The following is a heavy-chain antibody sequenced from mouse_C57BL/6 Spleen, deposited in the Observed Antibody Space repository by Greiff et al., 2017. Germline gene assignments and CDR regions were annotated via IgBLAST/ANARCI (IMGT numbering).Heavy chain of an antibody. CDR2: ISYDGSN. Sequence: EVQVVESGPGLVKPSQSLSLTCSVTGYSITSGYYWNWIRQFPGNKLEWMGYISYDGSNNYNPSLKNRISITRDTSKNQFFLKLNSVTTEDTATYYCAREANYYGSSHWYFDVWGTGTTVTVAS. D-gene: IGHD1-1*01. CDR3: AREANYYGSSHWYFDV. V-gene: IGHV3-6*01. CDR1: GYSITSGYY. J-gene: IGHJ1*03.